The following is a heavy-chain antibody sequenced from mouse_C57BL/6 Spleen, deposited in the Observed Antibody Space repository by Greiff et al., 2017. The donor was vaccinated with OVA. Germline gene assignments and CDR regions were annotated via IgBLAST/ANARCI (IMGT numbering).Heavy chain of an antibody. D-gene: IGHD2-5*01. V-gene: IGHV1-80*01. J-gene: IGHJ4*01. CDR2: IYPGDGDT. CDR3: ARRYYSNYVDYAMDY. CDR1: GYAFSSYW. Sequence: VKLQESGAELVKPGASVKISCKASGYAFSSYWMNWVKQRPGKGLEWIGQIYPGDGDTNYNGKFKGKATLTADKSSSTAYMQLSSLTSEDSEVYFCARRYYSNYVDYAMDYWGQGTSVTVSS.